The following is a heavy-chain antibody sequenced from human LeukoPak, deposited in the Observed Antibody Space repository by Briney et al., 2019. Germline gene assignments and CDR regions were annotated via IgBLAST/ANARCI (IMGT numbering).Heavy chain of an antibody. CDR1: GGSTSSGDYY. CDR3: ARGWYSSSWYVDQFDY. J-gene: IGHJ4*02. V-gene: IGHV4-30-4*08. CDR2: IYYSGST. D-gene: IGHD6-13*01. Sequence: SETLSLTCTVSGGSTSSGDYYWSWIRQPPGKGLEWIGYIYYSGSTYYNPSLKSRVTISVDTSKNQFSLKLSSVTAADTAVYYCARGWYSSSWYVDQFDYWGQGTLVTVSS.